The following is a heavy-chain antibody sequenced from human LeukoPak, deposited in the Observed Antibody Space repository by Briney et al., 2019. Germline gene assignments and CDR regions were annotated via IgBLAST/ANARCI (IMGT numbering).Heavy chain of an antibody. CDR1: GGSISSYY. D-gene: IGHD6-6*01. CDR3: ARGRPDYDAFDI. CDR2: IYTSGST. V-gene: IGHV4-4*07. Sequence: SETLSLTCTVSGGSISSYYWSWLRQPAGKGLEWIGRIYTSGSTNYNPSLKSRVTMSVDTSKNQFSLKLSSVTAADTAVYYCARGRPDYDAFDISGQGTMVAVSS. J-gene: IGHJ3*02.